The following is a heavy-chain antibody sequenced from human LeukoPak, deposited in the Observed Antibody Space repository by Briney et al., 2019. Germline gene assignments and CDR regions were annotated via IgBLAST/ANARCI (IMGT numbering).Heavy chain of an antibody. CDR3: AKSWREDGDYWSFNY. V-gene: IGHV3-23*01. CDR1: GFTFSSHG. Sequence: PGGTLRLSCAASGFTFSSHGMNWVRQAPGKGLEWVSGISASGGSIYYADSVKGRFTISRDNSKNTLYLQLSSLRVEDTAVYYCAKSWREDGDYWSFNYWGQGTLVTVSS. D-gene: IGHD4-17*01. J-gene: IGHJ4*02. CDR2: ISASGGSI.